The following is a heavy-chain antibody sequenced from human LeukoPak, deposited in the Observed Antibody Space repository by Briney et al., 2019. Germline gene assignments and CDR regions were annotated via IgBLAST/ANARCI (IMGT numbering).Heavy chain of an antibody. CDR1: GYTFTSYS. CDR3: ARLDGSGSYYSDAFDI. V-gene: IGHV5-51*01. J-gene: IGHJ3*02. D-gene: IGHD3-10*01. Sequence: GESLNISGKGAGYTFTSYSIGCLRQIPGKGLEVMEVIYPGDSDTRYSPSFQGQVTISADKSISTAYLQWSSLKASDTPMYYCARLDGSGSYYSDAFDIWGQGTMVTVSS. CDR2: IYPGDSDT.